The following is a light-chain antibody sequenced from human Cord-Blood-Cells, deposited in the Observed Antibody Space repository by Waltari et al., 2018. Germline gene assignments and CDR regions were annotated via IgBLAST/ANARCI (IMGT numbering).Light chain of an antibody. CDR2: EVS. V-gene: IGLV2-8*01. CDR3: SSYAGSNNLV. CDR1: SSYVGGYNY. J-gene: IGLJ2*01. Sequence: QSALTQPPSASGPPGPSVTISCTGTSSYVGGYNYSSWYQQHPGKAPKLMIYEVSKLPSGVPDRFSGSKSGNTASLTVSGLQAEDEADYYCSSYAGSNNLVFGGGTKLTVL.